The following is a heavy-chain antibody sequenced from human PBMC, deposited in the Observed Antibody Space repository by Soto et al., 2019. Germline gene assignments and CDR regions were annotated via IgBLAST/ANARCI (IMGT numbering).Heavy chain of an antibody. Sequence: GGSLRLSCAASGFTFSSYAMSWVRQAPGKGLEWVSAISGSGGSTYYADSVKGRFTISRDNSKNTLYLQMNSLRAEDTAVYYCAKDFAYCSGGSCYRGYFDYWGQGTLVTVSS. CDR2: ISGSGGST. CDR1: GFTFSSYA. J-gene: IGHJ4*02. D-gene: IGHD2-15*01. V-gene: IGHV3-23*01. CDR3: AKDFAYCSGGSCYRGYFDY.